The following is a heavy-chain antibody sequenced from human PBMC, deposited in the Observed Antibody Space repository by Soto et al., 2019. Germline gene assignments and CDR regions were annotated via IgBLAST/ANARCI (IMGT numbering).Heavy chain of an antibody. V-gene: IGHV3-30*18. CDR2: ISYDGSDK. CDR1: GFTFGSYA. D-gene: IGHD2-15*01. CDR3: AKDRALCSGGSCYPGLFDF. J-gene: IGHJ4*02. Sequence: GGSLRLSCVASGFTFGSYAMHWVRQAPGKGLEWVASISYDGSDKYDADSVKGRFTISRDNSKNTLYLQMNSLRPEDTALYFCAKDRALCSGGSCYPGLFDFWGQGTLVTVSS.